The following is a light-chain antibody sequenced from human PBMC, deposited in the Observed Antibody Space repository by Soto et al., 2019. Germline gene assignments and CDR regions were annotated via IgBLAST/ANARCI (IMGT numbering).Light chain of an antibody. V-gene: IGLV1-44*01. Sequence: QSVLTQPPSAAGTPGQRGTLSCSGRSSNIGSNYVYWYQQLPGTAPKLIIYSNNQRPSGVPERFSGSKSGTSASRAISGLQSEDEADYYCAAWDDSLNGVVFGGGTKLTVL. CDR1: SSNIGSNY. CDR2: SNN. J-gene: IGLJ2*01. CDR3: AAWDDSLNGVV.